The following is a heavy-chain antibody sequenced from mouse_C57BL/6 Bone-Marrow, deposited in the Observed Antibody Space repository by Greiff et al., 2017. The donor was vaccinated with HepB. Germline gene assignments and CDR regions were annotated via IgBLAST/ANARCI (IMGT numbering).Heavy chain of an antibody. J-gene: IGHJ4*01. CDR3: EIRRLIYCYSSSYNYYAMDY. CDR1: GFTFSSYG. Sequence: EVKLMESGGDLVKPGGSLKLSCAASGFTFSSYGMSWVRQTPDKRLEWVATISSGGSYTYYPDSVKGRFTISRDNAKNTLYLQISSLKSEDTAMYYSEIRRLIYCYSSSYNYYAMDYWGQGTSVTVSS. D-gene: IGHD1-1*01. V-gene: IGHV5-6*02. CDR2: ISSGGSYT.